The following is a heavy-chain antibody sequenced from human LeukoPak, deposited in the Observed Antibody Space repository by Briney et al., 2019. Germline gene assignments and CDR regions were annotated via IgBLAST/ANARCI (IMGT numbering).Heavy chain of an antibody. V-gene: IGHV1-69*13. CDR2: IIPIFGTA. Sequence: ASVKVSCKASGGTFSSYAISWVRQAPGQGLEWMGGIIPIFGTANYAQKFQGRVTITADVSTSTAYMELSSLRSEDTAVYYCAMGIAVAGMYYYGMDVWGQGTTVTVSS. J-gene: IGHJ6*02. CDR1: GGTFSSYA. D-gene: IGHD6-19*01. CDR3: AMGIAVAGMYYYGMDV.